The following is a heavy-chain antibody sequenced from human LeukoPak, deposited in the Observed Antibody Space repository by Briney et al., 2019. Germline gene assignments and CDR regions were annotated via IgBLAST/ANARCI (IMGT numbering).Heavy chain of an antibody. D-gene: IGHD3-16*01. CDR3: ARGGHIWGY. CDR1: GGSFSGYY. Sequence: PSETLSLPCAVDGGSFSGYYWSWIRQPPGKGLEWIGEINHSGSTSFNLSLKSRVTMCVYPFKSQFALKLSFVAAADTAVYYCARGGHIWGYWGQGTMVTVSS. J-gene: IGHJ4*02. CDR2: INHSGST. V-gene: IGHV4-34*01.